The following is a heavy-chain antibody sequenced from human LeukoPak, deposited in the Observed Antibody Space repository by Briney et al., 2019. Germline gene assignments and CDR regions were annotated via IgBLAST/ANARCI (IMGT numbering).Heavy chain of an antibody. D-gene: IGHD3-22*01. CDR2: ISSSGSTI. J-gene: IGHJ3*02. V-gene: IGHV3-48*03. CDR3: ARDYLTYYYDSSGYYLDAFDI. CDR1: GFTFSSYE. Sequence: GGPLRLSCAASGFTFSSYEMNWVRQAPGKGLEWVSYISSSGSTIYYADSVKGRFTISRDNAKNSLYLQMNSLRAEDTAVYYCARDYLTYYYDSSGYYLDAFDIWGQGTMVTVSS.